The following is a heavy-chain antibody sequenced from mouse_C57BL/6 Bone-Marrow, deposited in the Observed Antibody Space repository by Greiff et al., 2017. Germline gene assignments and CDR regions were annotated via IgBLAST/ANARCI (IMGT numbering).Heavy chain of an antibody. J-gene: IGHJ3*01. CDR2: IDPSDSYT. CDR3: AIKVGFAY. CDR1: GYTFTSSW. V-gene: IGHV1-59*01. Sequence: QVQLQQPGAELVRPGTSVKLSCKASGYTFTSSWMHWVKQRPGQGLEWIGVIDPSDSYTNYNQKFKGKATLTVDTSSSTAYMQLSSLTSEDSAVYYCAIKVGFAYWGQGTLVTVSA. D-gene: IGHD1-3*01.